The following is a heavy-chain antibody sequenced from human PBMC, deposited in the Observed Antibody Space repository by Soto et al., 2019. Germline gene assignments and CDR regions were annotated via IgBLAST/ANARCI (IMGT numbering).Heavy chain of an antibody. D-gene: IGHD2-2*01. Sequence: GGSLRLSCAASGFTFSSYDMHWVRQATGKGLEWVSAIGTAGDTYYPGSVKGRFTISRENAKNSLYLQMNSLRAGDTAVYYCARGGYCSSTSCYIDYWGQGTLVTVSS. CDR2: IGTAGDT. CDR3: ARGGYCSSTSCYIDY. J-gene: IGHJ4*02. CDR1: GFTFSSYD. V-gene: IGHV3-13*01.